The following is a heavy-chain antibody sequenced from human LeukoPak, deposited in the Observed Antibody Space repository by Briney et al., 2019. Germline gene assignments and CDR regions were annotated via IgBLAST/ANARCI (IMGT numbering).Heavy chain of an antibody. V-gene: IGHV1-69*04. Sequence: SVAVSCKASGGTFSSYAISWVRQAPGQGLEWMGRIIPILGIANYAQKFQGRVTITADKSTSTAYMELSSLRSEDTAVYYCARRAVAGPSFAYWGQGTLVTVSS. J-gene: IGHJ4*02. CDR1: GGTFSSYA. CDR3: ARRAVAGPSFAY. D-gene: IGHD6-19*01. CDR2: IIPILGIA.